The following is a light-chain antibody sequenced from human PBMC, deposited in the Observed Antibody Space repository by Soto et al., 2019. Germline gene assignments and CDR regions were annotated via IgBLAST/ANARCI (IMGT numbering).Light chain of an antibody. CDR3: QQYGSSPA. V-gene: IGKV3-20*01. J-gene: IGKJ1*01. CDR2: GAS. Sequence: EVVLTQSPGTLSLSPGERATLSCRASQSVTSSYLACYQQKPGQAPRLLIYGASIRATGIPDRVSGSGSGTDFTLTISRLEPEDFAVYYCQQYGSSPAFGQGTKVDI. CDR1: QSVTSSY.